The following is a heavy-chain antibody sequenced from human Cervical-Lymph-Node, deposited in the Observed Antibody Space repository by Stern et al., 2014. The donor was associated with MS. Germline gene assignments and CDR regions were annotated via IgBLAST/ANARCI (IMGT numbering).Heavy chain of an antibody. CDR1: GFTVSRDS. CDR3: ARDTSSPERSDW. J-gene: IGHJ4*02. V-gene: IGHV3-53*01. Sequence: EVQLVESGGGVIQPGGSLRLSCTASGFTVSRDSMTWVRQAPGEGLEWGSLMRSVGITFYTDSEKVRFTISRDDSKNTVYLPMTSLRAEDTAMYYCARDTSSPERSDWWGQGTLVTVSS. CDR2: MRSVGIT. D-gene: IGHD3-16*01.